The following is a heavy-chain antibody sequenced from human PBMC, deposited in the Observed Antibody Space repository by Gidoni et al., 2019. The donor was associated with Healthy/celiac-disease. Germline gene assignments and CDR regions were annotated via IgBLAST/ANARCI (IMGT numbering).Heavy chain of an antibody. Sequence: QVQLVESGGGVVQPGRSLRLSCAASGFTFSSYGMHGVRQAPGKGLEWVAVIWYDGSNKYYADSVKGRFTISRDNSKNTLYLQMNSLRAEDTAVYYCARGGIAVAGTDYYYGMDVWGQGTTVTVSS. CDR1: GFTFSSYG. J-gene: IGHJ6*02. CDR3: ARGGIAVAGTDYYYGMDV. V-gene: IGHV3-33*01. D-gene: IGHD6-19*01. CDR2: IWYDGSNK.